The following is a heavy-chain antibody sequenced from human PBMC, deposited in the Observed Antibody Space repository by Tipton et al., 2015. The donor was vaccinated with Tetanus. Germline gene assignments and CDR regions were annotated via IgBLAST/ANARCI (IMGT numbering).Heavy chain of an antibody. CDR1: GGSISSGGYY. CDR2: IYHSGNT. CDR3: AGDGSGFGGSYDY. Sequence: TLSLTCTVSGGSISSGGYYWSWIRQHPGKGLEWIGEIYHSGNTNYNPSLKSRVSISVDTSMNSFSLNLSSVTAADTAVYYCAGDGSGFGGSYDYWGQGTLVTVSS. V-gene: IGHV4-31*03. D-gene: IGHD1-26*01. J-gene: IGHJ4*02.